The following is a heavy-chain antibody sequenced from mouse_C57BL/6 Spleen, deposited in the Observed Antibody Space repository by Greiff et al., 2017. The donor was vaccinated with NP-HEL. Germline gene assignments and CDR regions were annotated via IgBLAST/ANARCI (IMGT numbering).Heavy chain of an antibody. CDR2: INPSNGGT. J-gene: IGHJ2*01. CDR3: ARGATVVATDFDY. CDR1: GYTFTSYW. Sequence: QVQLQQPGTELVKPGASVKLSCKASGYTFTSYWMHWVKQRPGQGLEWIGNINPSNGGTNYIEKFKSKATLTVDKSSSTAYMQLSSLTSEDSAVYYCARGATVVATDFDYWGQGTTLTVSS. V-gene: IGHV1-53*01. D-gene: IGHD1-1*01.